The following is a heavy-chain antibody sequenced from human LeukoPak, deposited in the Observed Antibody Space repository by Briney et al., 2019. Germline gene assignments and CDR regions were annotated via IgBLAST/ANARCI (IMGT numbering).Heavy chain of an antibody. D-gene: IGHD3-22*01. V-gene: IGHV3-74*01. J-gene: IGHJ6*02. CDR3: AKDGINYYDIIARYGMDV. Sequence: GGSLRLSCVVSGFTFTNYWMQWVRQVPGKGLVWVARMNSDGTSIIHADSVKGRFTISRDNSKNTLYLQMNSLRAEDTAVYYCAKDGINYYDIIARYGMDVWGQGTTVTVSS. CDR2: MNSDGTSI. CDR1: GFTFTNYW.